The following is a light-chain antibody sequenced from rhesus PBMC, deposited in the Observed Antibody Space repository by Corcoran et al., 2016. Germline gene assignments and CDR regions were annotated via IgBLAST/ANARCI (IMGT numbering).Light chain of an antibody. CDR1: ENVNNY. CDR2: KAS. Sequence: DIQMTQSPSSLSASVGDRVTITCRASENVNNYLHWYQQKPGKAPKLLIKKASTLQSGVPSRFSGSGSGTDFTLTISSLQPEDFATYYCQHSYGTPFTFGPGTKLDIQ. J-gene: IGKJ3*01. CDR3: QHSYGTPFT. V-gene: IGKV1-74*01.